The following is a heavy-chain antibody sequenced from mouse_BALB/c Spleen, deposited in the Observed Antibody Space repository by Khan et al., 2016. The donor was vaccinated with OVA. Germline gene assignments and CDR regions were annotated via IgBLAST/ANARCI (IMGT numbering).Heavy chain of an antibody. D-gene: IGHD3-3*01. CDR2: ISSGGTF. CDR1: GYSITSGYY. CDR3: TRAGRWFDY. Sequence: EVQLQESGPGLVKPSPSLSLTCSVTGYSITSGYYWNWIRQFPGNKLEWMGYISSGGTFNYNPSLKNRISITRATSTNPFFLKLNSVTPEDTATDDCTRAGRWFDYWGQGTLVTVSA. V-gene: IGHV3-6*01. J-gene: IGHJ3*01.